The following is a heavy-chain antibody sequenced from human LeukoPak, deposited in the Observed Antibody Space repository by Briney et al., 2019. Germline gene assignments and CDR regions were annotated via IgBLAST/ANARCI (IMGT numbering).Heavy chain of an antibody. CDR1: GFTFSSYG. CDR3: ARDACSSTSCYMDV. CDR2: IWYDGSNK. V-gene: IGHV3-33*01. Sequence: ARSLRLSCAASGFTFSSYGMRWVRQAPGKGLEWVAVIWYDGSNKYYADSVKGRFTISIDNSKNTLYLQMNSLRAEDKAVYYCARDACSSTSCYMDVWGKGTTVTVSS. D-gene: IGHD2-2*01. J-gene: IGHJ6*03.